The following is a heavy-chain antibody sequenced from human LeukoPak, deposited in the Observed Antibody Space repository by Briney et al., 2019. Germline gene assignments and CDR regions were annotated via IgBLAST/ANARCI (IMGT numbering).Heavy chain of an antibody. J-gene: IGHJ4*02. V-gene: IGHV3-48*01. CDR1: GFTFSSYS. CDR3: APKMYYYDSSAYYPFDY. D-gene: IGHD3-22*01. Sequence: GGSLRLSCTASGFTFSSYSMNWVRQTPGKGLERVSYISSSSSTIHYADSVKGRFTISRDNAKNSLYLEMNSLRAEDTAVYYCAPKMYYYDSSAYYPFDYWGQGTLVTVSS. CDR2: ISSSSSTI.